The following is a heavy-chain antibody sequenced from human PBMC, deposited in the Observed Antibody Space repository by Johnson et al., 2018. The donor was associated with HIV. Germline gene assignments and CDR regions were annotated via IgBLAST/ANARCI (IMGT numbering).Heavy chain of an antibody. V-gene: IGHV3-7*01. Sequence: VQLVESGGGVVQPGRSLRLSCAASGFTFSSSWMHWVCQAPEKGLEWVADIKQDGSEKYYVDSVKGRFTISRDNAKNSLYLQMNSLRAEDTAVYYCARLPSGYSRDDLDIWGRGTMVIVSS. J-gene: IGHJ3*02. CDR2: IKQDGSEK. CDR3: ARLPSGYSRDDLDI. D-gene: IGHD5-18*01. CDR1: GFTFSSSW.